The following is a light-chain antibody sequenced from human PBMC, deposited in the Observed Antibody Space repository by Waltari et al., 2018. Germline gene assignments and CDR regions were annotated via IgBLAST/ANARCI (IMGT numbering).Light chain of an antibody. J-gene: IGKJ4*01. CDR2: WAD. Sequence: DIVMTQSPDSLPASLGERAPINCKSSQSLLFRSKNKNYLAWYQQKPGQPPTLPIYWADTREVWVTDRFSGSGSGKELSLTISSLQPEDVAVYYCQQYYNIPPTFGGGTKVEI. CDR3: QQYYNIPPT. CDR1: QSLLFRSKNKNY. V-gene: IGKV4-1*01.